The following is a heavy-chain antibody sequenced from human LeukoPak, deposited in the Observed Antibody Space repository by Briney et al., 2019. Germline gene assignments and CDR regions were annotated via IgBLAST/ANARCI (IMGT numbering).Heavy chain of an antibody. Sequence: SETLSLTCAVYGGSFSGYYRSWIRQPPGKGLEWIGEINHSGSTNYNPSLKSRVTISVDTSKNQFSLKLSSVTAADTAVYYCARGSQQLTLSNAEYFQHWGQGTLVTVSS. CDR3: ARGSQQLTLSNAEYFQH. CDR2: INHSGST. J-gene: IGHJ1*01. D-gene: IGHD5-18*01. CDR1: GGSFSGYY. V-gene: IGHV4-34*01.